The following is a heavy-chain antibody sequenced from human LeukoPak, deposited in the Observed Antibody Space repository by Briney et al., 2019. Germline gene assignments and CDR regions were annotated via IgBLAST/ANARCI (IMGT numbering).Heavy chain of an antibody. Sequence: SETLSLTCTVSGGSVSSGSYYWSWIRQPPGKGLEWIGYIYYSGSTNYNPSLKSRVTISVDTSKNQFSLKLSSVTAADTAVYYCAREDYCSGGSCYPSGMDVWGQGTTVTVSS. CDR3: AREDYCSGGSCYPSGMDV. D-gene: IGHD2-15*01. J-gene: IGHJ6*02. V-gene: IGHV4-61*01. CDR1: GGSVSSGSYY. CDR2: IYYSGST.